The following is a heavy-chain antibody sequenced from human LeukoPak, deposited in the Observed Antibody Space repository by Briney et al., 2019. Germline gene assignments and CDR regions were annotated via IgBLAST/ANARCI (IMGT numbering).Heavy chain of an antibody. D-gene: IGHD5-24*01. V-gene: IGHV3-53*01. CDR1: GFTVSSNY. CDR3: AREATITRFGY. Sequence: SGGSLRLSCAASGFTVSSNYMSWVRQAPGKGLEWVSVIYSGGSTYYADSVKGRFTISRDNSKNTLYLQMNSLRAGDTAVYYCAREATITRFGYWGQGTLVTVSS. J-gene: IGHJ4*02. CDR2: IYSGGST.